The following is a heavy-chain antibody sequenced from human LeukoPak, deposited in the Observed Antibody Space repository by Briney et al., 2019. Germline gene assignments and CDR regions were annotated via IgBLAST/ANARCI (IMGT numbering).Heavy chain of an antibody. CDR2: INPSGGST. CDR3: ARDHTIFGVVGKNRNWFDP. D-gene: IGHD3-3*01. CDR1: GYTFTSYY. J-gene: IGHJ5*02. V-gene: IGHV1-46*01. Sequence: RASVKVSCKASGYTFTSYYMHWVRQAPGQGLEWMGIINPSGGSTSYAQKFQGRVTMTTDTSTSTAYMELRSLRSDDTAVYYCARDHTIFGVVGKNRNWFDPWGQGTLVTVSS.